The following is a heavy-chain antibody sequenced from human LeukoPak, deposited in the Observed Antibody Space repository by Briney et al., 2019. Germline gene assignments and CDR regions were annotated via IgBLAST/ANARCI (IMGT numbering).Heavy chain of an antibody. Sequence: SETLSLTCTVSGGSISSYYWSWIRQPPGKGLEWIGNIYYSGSTYYNPSLKSRVTISVDTSKNQFSLKLSSVTAADTAVYYCARHPGIAAAEDYWGQGTLVTVSS. CDR1: GGSISSYY. CDR3: ARHPGIAAAEDY. CDR2: IYYSGST. D-gene: IGHD6-13*01. V-gene: IGHV4-59*08. J-gene: IGHJ4*02.